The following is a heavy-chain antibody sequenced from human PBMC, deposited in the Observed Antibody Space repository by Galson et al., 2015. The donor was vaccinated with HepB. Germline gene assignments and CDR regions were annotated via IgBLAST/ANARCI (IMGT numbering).Heavy chain of an antibody. CDR1: GFTFSSYG. J-gene: IGHJ4*02. CDR3: AKAPYYYDSSGYYDY. V-gene: IGHV3-23*01. Sequence: SLRLSCAASGFTFSSYGMSWVRQAPGKGLEWVSAISGSGGSTYYADSVKGRFTISRDKSKNTLYLQMNSLRAEDTAVYYCAKAPYYYDSSGYYDYWGQGTLVTVSS. D-gene: IGHD3-22*01. CDR2: ISGSGGST.